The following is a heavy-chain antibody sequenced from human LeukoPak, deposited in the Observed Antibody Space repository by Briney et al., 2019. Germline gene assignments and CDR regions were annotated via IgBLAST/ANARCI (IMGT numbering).Heavy chain of an antibody. CDR1: GFPFSKYS. CDR3: ARDAPAGEKPEYFFDY. Sequence: GGSLRLSCAASGFPFSKYSMNWVRQAPGKGLQCVSYISSSSSTIYYADSVKGRFTISRDNAKNSLYLQMNDLRAEDTAVYYCARDAPAGEKPEYFFDYWGQGTLVTVSS. CDR2: ISSSSSTI. J-gene: IGHJ4*02. V-gene: IGHV3-48*04.